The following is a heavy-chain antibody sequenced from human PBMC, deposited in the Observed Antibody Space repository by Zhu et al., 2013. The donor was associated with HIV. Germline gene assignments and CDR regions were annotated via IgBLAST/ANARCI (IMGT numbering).Heavy chain of an antibody. V-gene: IGHV1-46*02. CDR2: VNPSDETT. Sequence: QVQLVQSGADVKRPGAAVKVSCRASGYTLNNFYMHWVRQAPGQGLEWMGVVNPSDETTALAEKFQGRLTMTSDTSTSTVYMELSSLQVEDTAMYYCARDESQGWGTWRYRGNWFDPVGPGNSWSPSPQ. D-gene: IGHD3-16*02. CDR3: ARDESQGWGTWRYRGNWFDP. J-gene: IGHJ5*02. CDR1: GYTLNNFY.